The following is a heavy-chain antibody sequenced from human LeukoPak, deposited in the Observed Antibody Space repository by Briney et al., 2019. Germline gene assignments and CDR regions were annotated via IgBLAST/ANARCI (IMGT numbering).Heavy chain of an antibody. J-gene: IGHJ5*02. V-gene: IGHV4-59*01. Sequence: SETLSLTCTVSGGSISSYYWSWIRQPPGKGLEWIGYIYYSGSTNYNPSLKSRVTISVDTSKNQFSLKLSSVTAADTAVYYCARGRRSGSYTGRVLASFFDPWGQGTLVTVSS. D-gene: IGHD1-26*01. CDR1: GGSISSYY. CDR3: ARGRRSGSYTGRVLASFFDP. CDR2: IYYSGST.